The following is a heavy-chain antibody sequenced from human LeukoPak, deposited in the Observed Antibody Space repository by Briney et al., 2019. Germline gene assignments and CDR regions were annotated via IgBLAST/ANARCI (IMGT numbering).Heavy chain of an antibody. CDR3: ARGQRGYSSSWYDY. CDR2: IYYSGST. V-gene: IGHV4-59*01. D-gene: IGHD6-13*01. CDR1: GGSISSYY. Sequence: SETLSLTCTVSGGSISSYYWSWIREPPGKGLEWIGYIYYSGSTNYNTSLKSRVTISVDTSKNQFSLKLSSVTAADTAVYYCARGQRGYSSSWYDYWGQGEVGTVSS. J-gene: IGHJ4*02.